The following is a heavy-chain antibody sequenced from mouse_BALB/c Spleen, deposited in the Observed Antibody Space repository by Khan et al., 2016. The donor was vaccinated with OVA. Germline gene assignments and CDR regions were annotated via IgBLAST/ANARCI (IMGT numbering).Heavy chain of an antibody. D-gene: IGHD1-1*01. V-gene: IGHV3-2*02. CDR2: ISYSGVT. CDR3: ARGNYYGYYFDY. J-gene: IGHJ2*01. Sequence: EVQLQKSGPGLVKPSQSLSLTCTVTGYSITSGYAWNWIRQFPGNKLEWMGYISYSGVTSYTPSLKSRISIPRDTSKNQFFLQLNSVTTEDTATYYCARGNYYGYYFDYWGQGTTLTVSS. CDR1: GYSITSGYA.